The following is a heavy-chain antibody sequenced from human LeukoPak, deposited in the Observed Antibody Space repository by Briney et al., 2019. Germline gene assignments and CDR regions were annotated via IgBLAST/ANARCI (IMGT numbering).Heavy chain of an antibody. Sequence: PSETLSLTCTVSGVSISSSSYYWGWIRQPPGKGLEWIASIYYSGSTYYNPSLKSRVSISVDTSKNQFSLKLSSVTAADTAVYYCARLTVGSTRDDYWGQGTLVTVSS. CDR2: IYYSGST. V-gene: IGHV4-39*01. J-gene: IGHJ4*02. CDR1: GVSISSSSYY. CDR3: ARLTVGSTRDDY. D-gene: IGHD1-26*01.